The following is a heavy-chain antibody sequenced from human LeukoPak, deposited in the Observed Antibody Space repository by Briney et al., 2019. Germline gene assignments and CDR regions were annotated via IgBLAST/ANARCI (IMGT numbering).Heavy chain of an antibody. V-gene: IGHV1-2*06. CDR2: INPNSGGT. CDR3: AREYDFWSGYYKD. J-gene: IGHJ4*02. D-gene: IGHD3-3*01. CDR1: GYTFTGYY. Sequence: ASVKVSCKASGYTFTGYYMHWVRQAPGQGLEWMGRINPNSGGTNYAQKFQGRVTMTRDTSICTAYMELSRLRSDDTAVYYCAREYDFWSGYYKDWGQGTLVTVSS.